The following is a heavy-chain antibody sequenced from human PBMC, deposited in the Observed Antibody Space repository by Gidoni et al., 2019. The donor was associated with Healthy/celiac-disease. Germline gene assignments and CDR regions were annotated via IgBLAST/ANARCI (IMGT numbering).Heavy chain of an antibody. V-gene: IGHV3-15*01. CDR3: TETGYYYYYYMDV. D-gene: IGHD7-27*01. CDR1: GLTFSNAW. CDR2: INSKTAGGTT. Sequence: EVQLVESGGGMVTPGGSRRLSGAASGLTFSNAWMSWVRQAPGKGLEWVGRINSKTAGGTTADAAPVKGRFTISRDDSKHTLYLQMNSLKTEYTAVYYCTETGYYYYYYMDVWGKGPTVTVSS. J-gene: IGHJ6*03.